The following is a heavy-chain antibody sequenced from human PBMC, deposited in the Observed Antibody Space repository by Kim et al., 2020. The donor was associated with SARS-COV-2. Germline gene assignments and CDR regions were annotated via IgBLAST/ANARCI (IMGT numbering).Heavy chain of an antibody. Sequence: TYYNPSRKRRVTMSVDTSKNQFSQKLSSVTAADTAVYYCARLRPDWCDPWGQGTLVTASS. CDR3: ARLRPDWCDP. J-gene: IGHJ5*02. D-gene: IGHD4-17*01. V-gene: IGHV4-31*02. CDR2: T.